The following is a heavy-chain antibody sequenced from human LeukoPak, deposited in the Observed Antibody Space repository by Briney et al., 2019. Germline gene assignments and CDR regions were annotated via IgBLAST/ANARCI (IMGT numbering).Heavy chain of an antibody. Sequence: ASVNVSRKASVYTFTSYGISWVRQAPGQGLEWMGWISAYNGNTNYAQKLQGRVTMTTDTSTSTAYMELRSLRSDDTAVYYCAITWQTICDYWGQGTLVTVSS. CDR2: ISAYNGNT. CDR3: AITWQTICDY. D-gene: IGHD3-3*02. CDR1: VYTFTSYG. J-gene: IGHJ4*02. V-gene: IGHV1-18*01.